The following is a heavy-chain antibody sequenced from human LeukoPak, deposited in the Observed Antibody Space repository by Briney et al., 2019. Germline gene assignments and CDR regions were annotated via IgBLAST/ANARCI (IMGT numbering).Heavy chain of an antibody. CDR3: AKAAELLPYYFDY. J-gene: IGHJ4*02. V-gene: IGHV3-23*01. CDR2: ISSSGNGGRT. Sequence: GGSLRLSGAASGFTFSIYGMHWVRQPPGKGLEWGSAISSSGNGGRTYYADSVNGRFTIFRDNSKSTLYLQMNTLSAEDTALYYCAKAAELLPYYFDYWGQGTLVTVSS. D-gene: IGHD1-7*01. CDR1: GFTFSIYG.